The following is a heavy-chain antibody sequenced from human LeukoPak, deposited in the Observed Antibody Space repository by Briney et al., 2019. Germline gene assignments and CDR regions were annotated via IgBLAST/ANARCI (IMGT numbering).Heavy chain of an antibody. J-gene: IGHJ1*01. CDR1: GYTFTGYY. D-gene: IGHD3-22*01. V-gene: IGHV1-2*02. CDR3: ARLAMIVVVNPTEPHVHPIQH. Sequence: ASVKVSCKASGYTFTGYYIHWVRQAPGQGLEWMGWINPDSGGTNYAQKFQGRVTMTRDTSISTAYMELSRLRSDDTAVYYCARLAMIVVVNPTEPHVHPIQHWGQGTLVTVSS. CDR2: INPDSGGT.